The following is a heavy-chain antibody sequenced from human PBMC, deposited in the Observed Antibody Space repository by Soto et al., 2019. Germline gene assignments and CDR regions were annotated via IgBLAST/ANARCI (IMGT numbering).Heavy chain of an antibody. CDR2: IYYSGST. CDR1: GGSIRSYY. J-gene: IGHJ4*02. D-gene: IGHD5-18*01. V-gene: IGHV4-59*01. CDR3: ARNSYGDYFDY. Sequence: PSETQSLTCTVSGGSIRSYYWSWIRQPPGKGLEWIGYIYYSGSTNYNPSLKSRVTISVDTSKNQFSLKLSSVTAADTAVYYCARNSYGDYFDYWGQGTLVTVSS.